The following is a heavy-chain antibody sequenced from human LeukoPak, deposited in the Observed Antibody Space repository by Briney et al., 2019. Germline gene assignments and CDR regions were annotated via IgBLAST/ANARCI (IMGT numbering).Heavy chain of an antibody. CDR1: GGSISSSSYY. V-gene: IGHV4-39*01. CDR2: IYYSGST. Sequence: SETLSLTCTVSGGSISSSSYYWGWIRQPPGKGLEWIGSIYYSGSTYYNPSLKSRVTISADTSKNQFSLKLSSVTAADTAVYYCARRGSYYVGDAFDIWGQGTMVTVSS. D-gene: IGHD1-26*01. CDR3: ARRGSYYVGDAFDI. J-gene: IGHJ3*02.